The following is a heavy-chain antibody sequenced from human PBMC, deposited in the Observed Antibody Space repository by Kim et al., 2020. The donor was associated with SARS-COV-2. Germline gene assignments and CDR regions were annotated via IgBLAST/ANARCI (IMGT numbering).Heavy chain of an antibody. D-gene: IGHD2-2*01. CDR2: ISSSSSYI. V-gene: IGHV3-21*01. J-gene: IGHJ4*02. CDR3: ARDQVVPAAMPYYFDY. CDR1: GFTFSSYS. Sequence: GGSLRLSCAASGFTFSSYSMNWVRQAPGKGLEWVSSISSSSSYIYYADSVKGRFTISRDNAKNSLYLQMNSLRAEDTAVYYCARDQVVPAAMPYYFDYWGQGTLVTVSS.